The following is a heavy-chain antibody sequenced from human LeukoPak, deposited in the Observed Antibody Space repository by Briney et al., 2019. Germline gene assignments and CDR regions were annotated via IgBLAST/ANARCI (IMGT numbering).Heavy chain of an antibody. Sequence: GGSLRLSCAASGFTFSGSAIHWVRQASGKGLEWVGRIRSKANSYATAYTASVKGRFTISRDDSKNTAYLRMNSLKTEDTAVYYCTRHHSGSYHDAFDIWGQGTMVTVSS. CDR3: TRHHSGSYHDAFDI. J-gene: IGHJ3*02. D-gene: IGHD1-26*01. CDR2: IRSKANSYAT. V-gene: IGHV3-73*01. CDR1: GFTFSGSA.